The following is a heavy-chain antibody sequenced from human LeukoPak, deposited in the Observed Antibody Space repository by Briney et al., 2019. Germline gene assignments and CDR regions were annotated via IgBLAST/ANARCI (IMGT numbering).Heavy chain of an antibody. CDR1: GGSISSLY. Sequence: SETLSLTCSVSGGSISSLYWSWIRQPPGKGLEWIGYIYYTGSTNYNPSLKSRVTMFVDMSKNQFSLRLGSVTAADTAVYYCARHRAYSSSSPFDYWGQGTLVTVSS. CDR2: IYYTGST. CDR3: ARHRAYSSSSPFDY. V-gene: IGHV4-59*08. D-gene: IGHD6-6*01. J-gene: IGHJ4*02.